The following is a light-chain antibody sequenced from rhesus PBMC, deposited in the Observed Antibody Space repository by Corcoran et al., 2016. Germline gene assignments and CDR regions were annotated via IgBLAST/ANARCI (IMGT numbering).Light chain of an antibody. CDR3: QQYNSAPRT. CDR2: KAS. V-gene: IGKV1-21*01. J-gene: IGKJ1*01. Sequence: DIQMTQSPSSLSASVGDRVTITCRASQGISSWLAWYQQTPGKAPKLLIYKASCLQSGVPSKFSGGGSGTDFTLTIGSLQPEDFATYYCQQYNSAPRTFGQGTKVEIK. CDR1: QGISSW.